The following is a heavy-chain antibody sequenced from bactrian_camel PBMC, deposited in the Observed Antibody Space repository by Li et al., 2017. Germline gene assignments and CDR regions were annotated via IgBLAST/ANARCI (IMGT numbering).Heavy chain of an antibody. D-gene: IGHD1*01. CDR2: MDSDGTT. Sequence: HVQLVESGGGSVQAGGSLRLSCAATSYIISRHCMGWFRQTPGKEREGVAAMDSDGTTMYADSVKGRFTISRDHTKNTLYLQIDNLKPDDTAMYYCAADKWCVRSDALDPKRNFGYWGQGTQVTVS. J-gene: IGHJ6*01. V-gene: IGHV3S53*01. CDR3: AADKWCVRSDALDPKRNFGY. CDR1: SYIISRHC.